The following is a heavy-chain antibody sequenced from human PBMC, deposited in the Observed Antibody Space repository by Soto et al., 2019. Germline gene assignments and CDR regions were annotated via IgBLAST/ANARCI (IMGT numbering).Heavy chain of an antibody. CDR2: IHHSGST. J-gene: IGHJ6*02. D-gene: IGHD3-10*01. Sequence: SETLSLTCTVSGASISSSSYSWGWIRQPPGKGLEWIGNIHHSGSTYYNPSLKSRVTISVDTSKDQFSLKLSSVTAADTAVYYCARHVFTTVVRGFLITFEYYSGMDVWGQGTTVTVSS. CDR3: ARHVFTTVVRGFLITFEYYSGMDV. V-gene: IGHV4-39*01. CDR1: GASISSSSYS.